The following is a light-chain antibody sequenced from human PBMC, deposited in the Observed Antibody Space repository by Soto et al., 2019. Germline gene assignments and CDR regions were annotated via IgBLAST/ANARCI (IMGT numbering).Light chain of an antibody. CDR2: GAY. J-gene: IGKJ2*01. CDR1: QSIINSY. Sequence: ESVLTQSPGSLSLSPGETATLSCRASQSIINSYLAWYQQKPGQAPSLLIYGAYIRATGVPDRFSGSGSGTDFTLTITRLEAEDFAVYYCQQYGTSPLMYTFGQGTKLGVK. V-gene: IGKV3-20*01. CDR3: QQYGTSPLMYT.